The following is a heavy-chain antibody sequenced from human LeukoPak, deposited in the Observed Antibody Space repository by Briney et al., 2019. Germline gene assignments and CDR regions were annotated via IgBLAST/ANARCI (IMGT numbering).Heavy chain of an antibody. CDR2: IYYSGST. CDR3: ARAESRQSYSGTYGY. D-gene: IGHD1-26*01. J-gene: IGHJ4*02. Sequence: SETLSLTCSVYGDSMSSSSYYWAWIRQPPGKGLEWIGSIYYSGSTYYNPSLKSRVTISVDTSKNQFSLKLSSVTAADTAVYYCARAESRQSYSGTYGYWGQGTLVTVSS. CDR1: GDSMSSSSYY. V-gene: IGHV4-39*01.